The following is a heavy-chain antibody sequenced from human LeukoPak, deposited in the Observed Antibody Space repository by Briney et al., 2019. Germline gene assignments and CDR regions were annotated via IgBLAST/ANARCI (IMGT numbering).Heavy chain of an antibody. J-gene: IGHJ4*02. Sequence: ASVKVSCKASGYTFTSYGISWVRQAPGQGLEWMGWISAYNGNTNYAQKLQGRVTMTTDTSTSTAYMELRSLRSDDTAFYYCAREGGNVLLWFGEFEVWGQGTLATVSS. CDR3: AREGGNVLLWFGEFEV. V-gene: IGHV1-18*01. CDR2: ISAYNGNT. D-gene: IGHD3-10*01. CDR1: GYTFTSYG.